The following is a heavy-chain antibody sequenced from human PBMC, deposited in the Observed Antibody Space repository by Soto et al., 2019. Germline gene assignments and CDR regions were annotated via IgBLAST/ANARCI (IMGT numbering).Heavy chain of an antibody. CDR1: GFTFSSYG. J-gene: IGHJ4*02. CDR2: ISGSGGST. D-gene: IGHD6-13*01. Sequence: GGSLRLSCAASGFTFSSYGMSWVRQAPGKGLEWVSGISGSGGSTYYADSVKGRFTISRDDSKNTLYLQMNSLRAEDTAEYYCAKKYSTSWYILDYWGQGTLVTVSS. CDR3: AKKYSTSWYILDY. V-gene: IGHV3-23*01.